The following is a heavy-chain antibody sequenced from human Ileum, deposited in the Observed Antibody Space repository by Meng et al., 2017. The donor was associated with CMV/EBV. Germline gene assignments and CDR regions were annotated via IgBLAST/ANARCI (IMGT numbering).Heavy chain of an antibody. Sequence: LRQVWGPVLVKLSRTLSITCTVTVVTISRSSYYWGWIRQPEWKGLEWIGSIYYSGSTYYNPSLKSRVTISVDTSKNQFSLKLSSVTAADTAVYYCAREPSIAVAGTGGYFDYWGQGTLVTVSS. V-gene: IGHV4-39*07. D-gene: IGHD6-19*01. CDR1: VVTISRSSYY. CDR2: IYYSGST. CDR3: AREPSIAVAGTGGYFDY. J-gene: IGHJ4*02.